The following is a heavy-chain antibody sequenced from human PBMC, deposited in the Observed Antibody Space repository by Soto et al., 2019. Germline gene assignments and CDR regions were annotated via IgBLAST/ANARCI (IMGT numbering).Heavy chain of an antibody. D-gene: IGHD1-26*01. Sequence: SVKVSCKASGGTFSRYAIGWVRQAPGQGLEWMGGIIPIFGTANYAQKFQGRVTITADESTSTAYMELSSLRFEDTAVYYCARAIVGPTTTGWLDPWGQGTLVTVSS. CDR3: ARAIVGPTTTGWLDP. J-gene: IGHJ5*02. CDR2: IIPIFGTA. CDR1: GGTFSRYA. V-gene: IGHV1-69*13.